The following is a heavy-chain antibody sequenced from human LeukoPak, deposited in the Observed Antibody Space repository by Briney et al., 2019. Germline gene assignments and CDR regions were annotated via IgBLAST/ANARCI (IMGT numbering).Heavy chain of an antibody. Sequence: PGGSLRLSCAASGFTFSIYAMHWVRQAPGKGLEWVAVISYDGSNKYYADSVKGRFTISRDNSKNTLYLQMNSLRAEDTAVYYCARDPWWRNYYYYGMDVWGQGTTVTVSS. CDR3: ARDPWWRNYYYYGMDV. CDR2: ISYDGSNK. CDR1: GFTFSIYA. D-gene: IGHD2-8*02. V-gene: IGHV3-30-3*01. J-gene: IGHJ6*02.